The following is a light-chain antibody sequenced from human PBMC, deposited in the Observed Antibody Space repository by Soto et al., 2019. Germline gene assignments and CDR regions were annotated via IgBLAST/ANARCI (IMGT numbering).Light chain of an antibody. CDR2: GVS. V-gene: IGKV3-20*01. Sequence: EIVLTQSPGTLSLSPGQRATLSCRASQRLSASDIAWYQQKPGQAPKFLIYGVSSRATGIPDRFSGSGSGTDFTLTISRLEPEDLAVYHCQQYGSSPLITFGQGTRREIK. J-gene: IGKJ5*01. CDR1: QRLSASD. CDR3: QQYGSSPLIT.